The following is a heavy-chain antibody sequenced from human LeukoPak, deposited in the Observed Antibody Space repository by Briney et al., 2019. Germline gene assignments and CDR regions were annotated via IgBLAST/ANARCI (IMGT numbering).Heavy chain of an antibody. CDR3: ARDTPKYYYDRSGYPAPFDY. D-gene: IGHD3-22*01. CDR1: GGSISSYY. Sequence: SETLSLTCTVSGGSISSYYWSWIRQPAGKGLEWIGRIYTSGSTNYNPSLKSRVTMSVDTSKNQFSLKLSSVTAADTAVYYCARDTPKYYYDRSGYPAPFDYWGQGTLVTVSS. CDR2: IYTSGST. J-gene: IGHJ4*02. V-gene: IGHV4-4*07.